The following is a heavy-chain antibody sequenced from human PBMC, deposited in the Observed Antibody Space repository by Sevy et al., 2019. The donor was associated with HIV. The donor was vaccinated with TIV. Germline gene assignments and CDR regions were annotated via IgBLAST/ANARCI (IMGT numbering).Heavy chain of an antibody. CDR1: GGSISRYY. CDR3: TNYYYGSGSYYKD. V-gene: IGHV4-59*01. J-gene: IGHJ4*02. Sequence: SETLSLTCTVSGGSISRYYWSWIRQPPGKGLEWIGYIYYSGSTNYNPSLKSRVTISVDTSKNQFSLKLSSVTAADTAVYYCTNYYYGSGSYYKDWGQGTLVTVSS. CDR2: IYYSGST. D-gene: IGHD3-10*01.